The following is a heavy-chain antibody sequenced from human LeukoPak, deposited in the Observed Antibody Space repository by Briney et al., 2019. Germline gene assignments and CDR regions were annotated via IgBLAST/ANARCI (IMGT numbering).Heavy chain of an antibody. CDR3: AKVRGRQSYYYYYMDV. D-gene: IGHD3-3*01. CDR1: GFTFSSYS. V-gene: IGHV3-21*01. Sequence: GGSLRLSCAASGFTFSSYSMNWVRQAPGKGLEWVSYISSSSSYIYYADSVKGRFTISRDNAKNSLYLQMNSLRAEDTAVYYCAKVRGRQSYYYYYMDVWGKGTTVTISS. J-gene: IGHJ6*03. CDR2: ISSSSSYI.